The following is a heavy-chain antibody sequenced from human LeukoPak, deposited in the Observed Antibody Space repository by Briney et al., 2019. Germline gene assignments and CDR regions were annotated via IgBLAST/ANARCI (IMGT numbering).Heavy chain of an antibody. V-gene: IGHV1-18*01. CDR2: ISPYNGNT. Sequence: ASVKVSCKTSGYIFIKYGIIWVRQAPGQGLEWMGYISPYNGNTRYAQKVQGRLTMTTDTSTSTAYMELRSLRSDDTAVYYCARGILYCSSTSCSYYMDVWGKGTTVTVSS. D-gene: IGHD2-2*01. CDR1: GYIFIKYG. J-gene: IGHJ6*03. CDR3: ARGILYCSSTSCSYYMDV.